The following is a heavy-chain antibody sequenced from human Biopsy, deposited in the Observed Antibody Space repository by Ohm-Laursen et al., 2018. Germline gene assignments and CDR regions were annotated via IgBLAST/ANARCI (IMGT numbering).Heavy chain of an antibody. V-gene: IGHV3-23*01. Sequence: SLRLSCAASGFTFSSHAMSWVRQAPGKGLECVSVINGSGGSTYYADPVKGRFTIPRDNSKNTLYLQMKSLRAEDTAMYYCARDLYDFCGGCPFDPWGQGTLVTVSP. D-gene: IGHD3-3*01. CDR3: ARDLYDFCGGCPFDP. CDR2: INGSGGST. CDR1: GFTFSSHA. J-gene: IGHJ5*02.